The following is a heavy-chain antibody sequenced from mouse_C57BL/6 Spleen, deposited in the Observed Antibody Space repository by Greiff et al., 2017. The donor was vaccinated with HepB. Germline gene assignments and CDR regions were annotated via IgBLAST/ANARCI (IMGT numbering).Heavy chain of an antibody. V-gene: IGHV1-64*01. CDR2: IHPNSGST. CDR3: ARGSTTVVATKSWFAY. J-gene: IGHJ3*01. Sequence: QVQLQQSGAELVKPGASVKLSCKASGYTFTSYWMHWVKQRPGQGLEWIGMIHPNSGSTNYNEKFKSKATLTVDKSSSTAYMQLSSLTSEDSAVYYCARGSTTVVATKSWFAYWGQGTLVTVSA. CDR1: GYTFTSYW. D-gene: IGHD1-1*01.